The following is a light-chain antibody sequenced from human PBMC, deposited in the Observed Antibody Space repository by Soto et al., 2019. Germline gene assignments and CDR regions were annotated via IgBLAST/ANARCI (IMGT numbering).Light chain of an antibody. CDR1: SSDVGGYNY. CDR2: EVS. CDR3: SSYTSSSTFYV. V-gene: IGLV2-14*01. Sequence: QSALTQPASVSGSPGQSITISCTGTSSDVGGYNYVSWYQQHPGKAPKLMIYEVSNRPSGVSNRFSGSKSGNTASLTISGLQAEDEADYCCSSYTSSSTFYVFGTGTKV. J-gene: IGLJ1*01.